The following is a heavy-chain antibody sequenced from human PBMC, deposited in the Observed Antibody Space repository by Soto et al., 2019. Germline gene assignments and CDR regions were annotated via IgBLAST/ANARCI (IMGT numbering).Heavy chain of an antibody. J-gene: IGHJ4*02. CDR2: ISSSSSYI. CDR3: ARDRRGDNWNDGENDY. CDR1: GFTFSSYS. Sequence: GGSLRLSCAASGFTFSSYSMNWVRQAPGKGLEWVSSISSSSSYIYYADSVKGRFTISRDNAKNSLYLQMNSLRAGDTAVYYCARDRRGDNWNDGENDYWGQGTLVTVSS. V-gene: IGHV3-21*01. D-gene: IGHD1-1*01.